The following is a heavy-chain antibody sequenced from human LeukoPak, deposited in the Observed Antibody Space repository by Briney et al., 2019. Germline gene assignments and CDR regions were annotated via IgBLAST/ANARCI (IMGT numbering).Heavy chain of an antibody. J-gene: IGHJ4*02. V-gene: IGHV3-23*01. CDR2: ISGSGGST. CDR1: GFTFSSYA. CDR3: AKDPIDSSGYYRPFDY. D-gene: IGHD3-22*01. Sequence: GGSLRLSCAASGFTFSSYAISWVRQAPGKGLEWVSAISGSGGSTYYADSVKGRFTISRDNSKNTLYLQMNSLRAEDTAVYYCAKDPIDSSGYYRPFDYWGQGTLVTVSS.